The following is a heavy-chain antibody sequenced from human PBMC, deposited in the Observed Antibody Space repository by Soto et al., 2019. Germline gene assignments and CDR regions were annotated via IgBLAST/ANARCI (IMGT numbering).Heavy chain of an antibody. V-gene: IGHV3-23*01. D-gene: IGHD6-6*01. Sequence: EVQLLESGGGLVQPGESLRLSCEASGFTFSSYAMSWVRQAPGKGLEWVSVISGSDDSTYYADSVKGRFTIPRDNSKNTLYLQMHSRRAEDTAVYYGAKRSSSSTFDYWGQGTLVTVSS. CDR1: GFTFSSYA. J-gene: IGHJ4*02. CDR2: ISGSDDST. CDR3: AKRSSSSTFDY.